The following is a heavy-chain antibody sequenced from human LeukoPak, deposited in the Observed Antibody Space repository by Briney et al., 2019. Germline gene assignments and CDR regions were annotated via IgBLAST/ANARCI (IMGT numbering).Heavy chain of an antibody. CDR3: ARDLGGDYDY. CDR1: GGSISSYY. J-gene: IGHJ4*02. V-gene: IGHV4-59*01. Sequence: SETLSLTCTVAGGSISSYYWSWIRQPPGKGLEWIGYIYYSGSTNYNPSLKSRVTISVDTSKNQFSLKLSSVAAADTAVYYCARDLGGDYDYWGQGTLVTVSS. CDR2: IYYSGST. D-gene: IGHD4-17*01.